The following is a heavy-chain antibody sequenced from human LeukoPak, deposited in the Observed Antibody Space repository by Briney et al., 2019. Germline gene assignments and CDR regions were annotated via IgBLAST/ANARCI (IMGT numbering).Heavy chain of an antibody. D-gene: IGHD4-17*01. CDR3: AKTTPSYYYYMDV. V-gene: IGHV4-34*01. J-gene: IGHJ6*03. Sequence: SETLSLTCAVYGGSFSGYYWSWIRQPPGKGLEWIGEINHSGSTNYNPSLKSRVTISVVTSKDQFSLKLSSVTAADTAVYYCAKTTPSYYYYMDVWGKGTTVTVSS. CDR2: INHSGST. CDR1: GGSFSGYY.